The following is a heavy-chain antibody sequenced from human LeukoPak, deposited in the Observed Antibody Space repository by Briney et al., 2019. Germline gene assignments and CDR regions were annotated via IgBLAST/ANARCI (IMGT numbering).Heavy chain of an antibody. J-gene: IGHJ5*02. CDR2: ISGGVGST. CDR3: AKEGMRFPSAP. Sequence: PGGSLRLSCAGSGFTFSTYTMSWVRQAPGKGLEWVSVISGGVGSTYYADSVKGRFTISRDNSKSTLYLQMNSLRAEDTAVYYCAKEGMRFPSAPWGQGTLVTVSS. D-gene: IGHD2-2*01. V-gene: IGHV3-23*01. CDR1: GFTFSTYT.